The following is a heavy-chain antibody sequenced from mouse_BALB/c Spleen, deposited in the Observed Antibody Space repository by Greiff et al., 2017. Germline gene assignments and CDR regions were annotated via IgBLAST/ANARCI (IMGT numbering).Heavy chain of an antibody. Sequence: EVKLMESGPSLVKPSQTLSLTCSVTGDSITSGYWNWIRKFPGNKLEYMGYISYSGSTYYNPSLKSRISITRDTSKNQYYLQLNSVTTEDTATYYCARYYGSSYYYFDYWGQGTTLTVSS. D-gene: IGHD1-1*01. CDR3: ARYYGSSYYYFDY. CDR2: ISYSGST. CDR1: GDSITSGY. V-gene: IGHV3-8*02. J-gene: IGHJ2*01.